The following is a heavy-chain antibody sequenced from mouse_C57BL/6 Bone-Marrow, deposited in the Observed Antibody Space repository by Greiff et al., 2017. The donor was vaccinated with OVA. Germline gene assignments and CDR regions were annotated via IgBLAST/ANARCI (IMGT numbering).Heavy chain of an antibody. V-gene: IGHV1-69*01. Sequence: VQLQQPGAELVMPGASVKLSCKASGYTFTSYWMHWVKQRPGQGLEWIGEIDPSDSYTNYNQKFKGKATLTVDKSSSTAYMQLSSLTSEDSAVYDCARDDYYEDWYVDVGGRGTAATVT. CDR1: GYTFTSYW. CDR2: IDPSDSYT. D-gene: IGHD2-3*01. CDR3: ARDDYYEDWYVDVGG. J-gene: IGHJ1*03.